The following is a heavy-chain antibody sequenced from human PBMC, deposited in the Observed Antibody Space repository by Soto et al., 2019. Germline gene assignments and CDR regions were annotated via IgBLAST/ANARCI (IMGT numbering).Heavy chain of an antibody. V-gene: IGHV2-5*02. CDR2: IYWDDDE. J-gene: IGHJ4*02. Sequence: QITLKESGPTLVKPTQTLTLTCNFSGFSLTTDGVGVGWVRQPPGGALDWLSLIYWDDDERYSPSLKTRPTITKDPSKNQVDLIMTNRDPVDTATYYCAHSRNLITEDGQVGDVDYCGQGSLVTVSS. D-gene: IGHD3-10*01. CDR3: AHSRNLITEDGQVGDVDY. CDR1: GFSLTTDGVG.